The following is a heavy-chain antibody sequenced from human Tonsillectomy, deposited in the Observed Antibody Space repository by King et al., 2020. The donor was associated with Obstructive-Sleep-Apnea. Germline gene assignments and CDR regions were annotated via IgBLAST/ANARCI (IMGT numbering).Heavy chain of an antibody. J-gene: IGHJ4*02. V-gene: IGHV4-39*07. CDR2: INYSGST. Sequence: LQLQESGPGLVKPSETLYLTCTVSGGSIRSSNYQWGWIRQPPGKGLDWIGSINYSGSTYYNPSLKSRVTISVDTSTNRFSLKLSSVTAADTAVSYCARDPIVVVPVTYPLWGQGTLVTVSS. CDR3: ARDPIVVVPVTYPL. CDR1: GGSIRSSNYQ. D-gene: IGHD2-2*01.